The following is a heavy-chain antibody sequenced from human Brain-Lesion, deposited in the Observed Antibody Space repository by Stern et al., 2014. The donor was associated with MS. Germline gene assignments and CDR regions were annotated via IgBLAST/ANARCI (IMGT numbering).Heavy chain of an antibody. CDR3: ARESTGDAFDI. V-gene: IGHV1-69*09. J-gene: IGHJ3*02. CDR2: IISLLDIA. CDR1: GGTFSSYT. D-gene: IGHD3-10*01. Sequence: QVQLVESGAEVKKPGSSVKVSCKTSGGTFSSYTITWVRQAPGQGLEWMGRIISLLDIADYRQKFRGRVTITADKTKSTGYMELSSLRSEDTAVYYCARESTGDAFDIWGQGTMVTVSS.